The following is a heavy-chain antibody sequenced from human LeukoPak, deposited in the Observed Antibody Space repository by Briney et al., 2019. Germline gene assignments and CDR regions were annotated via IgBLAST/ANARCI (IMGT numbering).Heavy chain of an antibody. CDR1: GGSISSSSYY. CDR3: ASPPTTVTEQGAFDI. Sequence: SETLSLTCTVSGGSISSSSYYWGWIRQPPGKGLEGIGSIYYSGSTYYNPSLKSRVTISVDTSKNQFSLKLSSVTAADTAVYYCASPPTTVTEQGAFDIWGQGTMVTVSS. D-gene: IGHD4-17*01. J-gene: IGHJ3*02. V-gene: IGHV4-39*01. CDR2: IYYSGST.